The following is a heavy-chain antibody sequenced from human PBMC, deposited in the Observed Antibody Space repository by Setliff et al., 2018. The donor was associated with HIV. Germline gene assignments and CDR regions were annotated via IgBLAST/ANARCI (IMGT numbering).Heavy chain of an antibody. CDR1: GFSVSYNY. J-gene: IGHJ4*02. CDR3: ARPLGRGLDY. D-gene: IGHD7-27*01. Sequence: PGGSLRLSCAASGFSVSYNYISWVRQAPGKGLEWVANIKQDGSEKYYVDSVKGRFTVSRDNAKNSLYLQMNSLRVEDTAVYYCARPLGRGLDYWGQGILVTVSS. CDR2: IKQDGSEK. V-gene: IGHV3-7*05.